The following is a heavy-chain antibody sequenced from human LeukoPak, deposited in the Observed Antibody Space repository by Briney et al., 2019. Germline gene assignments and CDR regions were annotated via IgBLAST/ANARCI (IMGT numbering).Heavy chain of an antibody. CDR1: EFTFSNYA. D-gene: IGHD3-10*02. CDR2: ISSSSSYI. J-gene: IGHJ5*02. Sequence: GGSLRLSCAASEFTFSNYAMNWVRQAPGQGLEWVSSISSSSSYIYYADSVKGRFTISRDNAKNSLYLQMNSLRAEDTAVYYCARDAGGRYYVPNWFDPWGQGTLVTVSS. CDR3: ARDAGGRYYVPNWFDP. V-gene: IGHV3-21*01.